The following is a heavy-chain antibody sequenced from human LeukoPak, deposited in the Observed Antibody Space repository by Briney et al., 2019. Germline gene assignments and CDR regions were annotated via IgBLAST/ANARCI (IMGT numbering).Heavy chain of an antibody. Sequence: SETLSLTCTVSGGSISSSSYYWGWIRQPPGKGLEWIGSIYYSGSTNYNPSLKSRVTISVDTSENQFSLKLSSVTAADTAVYYCARSPRWGYYFDYWGQGTLVTVSS. D-gene: IGHD3-16*01. CDR1: GGSISSSSYY. CDR3: ARSPRWGYYFDY. CDR2: IYYSGST. V-gene: IGHV4-39*07. J-gene: IGHJ4*02.